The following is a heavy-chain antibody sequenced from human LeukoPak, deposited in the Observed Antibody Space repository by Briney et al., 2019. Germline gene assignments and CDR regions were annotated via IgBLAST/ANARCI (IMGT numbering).Heavy chain of an antibody. D-gene: IGHD3-10*01. Sequence: SETLSLTCTVSGGSISSYYWSWIRQPPGKGLEWIGRIYTSGSTNYNPSLKSRVTMSVDTSKNQFSLKLSSVTAADTAVYYCARDSTSSGSYVPHYYMDVWGKGTTVTISS. J-gene: IGHJ6*03. CDR3: ARDSTSSGSYVPHYYMDV. CDR2: IYTSGST. V-gene: IGHV4-4*07. CDR1: GGSISSYY.